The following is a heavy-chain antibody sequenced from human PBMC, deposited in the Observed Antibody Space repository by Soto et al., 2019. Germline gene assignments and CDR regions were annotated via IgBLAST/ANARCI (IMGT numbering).Heavy chain of an antibody. CDR2: ISSSSSYI. V-gene: IGHV3-21*01. D-gene: IGHD3-10*01. Sequence: EVQLVESGGGLVKPGGSLRLSCAASGFTFSSYSINWVRQAPGKGLEWVSSISSSSSYIYYADSVKGRFTISRDNAKNSLYLQMNSLRAEDTAVYYCAREQMVRVPYGIDVWGQGTTVTVSS. CDR3: AREQMVRVPYGIDV. J-gene: IGHJ6*02. CDR1: GFTFSSYS.